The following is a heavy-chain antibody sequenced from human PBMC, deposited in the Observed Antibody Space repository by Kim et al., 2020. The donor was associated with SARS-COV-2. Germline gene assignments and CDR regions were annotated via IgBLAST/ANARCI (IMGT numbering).Heavy chain of an antibody. CDR3: AKEMGYSGSYPIDY. CDR1: GFTFDDYA. J-gene: IGHJ4*02. V-gene: IGHV3-9*01. CDR2: ISWNSVSI. Sequence: LSLTCGASGFTFDDYAMHWVRQAPGKGLEWVSGISWNSVSIGYADSVKGRFTISRDNAKNSLYLQMNSLRAEDTALYYCAKEMGYSGSYPIDYWGQGTLVTVSS. D-gene: IGHD1-26*01.